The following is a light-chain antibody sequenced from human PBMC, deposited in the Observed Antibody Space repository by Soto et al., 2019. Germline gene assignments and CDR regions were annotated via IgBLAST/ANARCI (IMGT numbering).Light chain of an antibody. CDR2: RND. J-gene: IGLJ2*01. CDR1: SSNIGTNY. Sequence: QSVLTQPPSASGTPGQRVIISCSGSSSNIGTNYVYWYQHLPGTAPKLLIYRNDQRPSGVPDRFSGSMSGTAASLAIGGLRSEDEADYYCAAWDDSLSGVVFGGGTQLTVL. V-gene: IGLV1-47*01. CDR3: AAWDDSLSGVV.